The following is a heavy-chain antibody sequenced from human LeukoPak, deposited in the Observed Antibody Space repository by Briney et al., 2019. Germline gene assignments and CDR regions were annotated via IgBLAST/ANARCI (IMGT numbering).Heavy chain of an antibody. D-gene: IGHD5-24*01. V-gene: IGHV3-23*01. CDR1: GFPFNSYA. Sequence: GGSLRLSCAASGFPFNSYAMSWVRQAPGKGLEWVSGILQSGGSTYYADSVKGRFSISGANAKNTMYLQMNSLRVEDTATYYCREDAGAGDGYWEFDYWGQGTLVTVSS. J-gene: IGHJ4*02. CDR3: REDAGAGDGYWEFDY. CDR2: ILQSGGST.